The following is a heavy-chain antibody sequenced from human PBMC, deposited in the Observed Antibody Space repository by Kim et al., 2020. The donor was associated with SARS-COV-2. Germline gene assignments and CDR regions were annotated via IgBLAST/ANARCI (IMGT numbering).Heavy chain of an antibody. Sequence: ADSVRGRFTISRDNSKNTLYLQMNSLRAEDTAVYYCAKDLVTMVRGVIRYWGQGTLVTVSS. CDR3: AKDLVTMVRGVIRY. V-gene: IGHV3-30*02. D-gene: IGHD3-10*01. J-gene: IGHJ4*02.